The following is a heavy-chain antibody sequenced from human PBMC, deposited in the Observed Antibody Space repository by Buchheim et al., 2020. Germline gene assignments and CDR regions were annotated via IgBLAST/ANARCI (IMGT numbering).Heavy chain of an antibody. Sequence: EVQVVESGGGLVQPGGSLRLSCAAAGFTFGRYWMHWVRQAPGGALVWVSRINEDGSHTTYTDSVKGRFTIPRDNAKNKLYLQMNSLTAEDTAVYYCSKDMSGAEDSWGQGTL. CDR2: INEDGSHT. CDR1: GFTFGRYW. V-gene: IGHV3-74*03. CDR3: SKDMSGAEDS. D-gene: IGHD2-15*01. J-gene: IGHJ4*02.